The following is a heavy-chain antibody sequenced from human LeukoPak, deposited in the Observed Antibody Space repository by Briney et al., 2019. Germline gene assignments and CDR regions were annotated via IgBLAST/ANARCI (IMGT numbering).Heavy chain of an antibody. Sequence: GGSLRLSCAASGFTFSSYEMNWVRQAPGKGLEWVSHISSSSSTIYYADSVKGRFTISRDNAENSLYLQMNSLRDEDKAVYYCARASGSYNPFDYWGQGTLVTVSS. J-gene: IGHJ4*02. CDR2: ISSSSSTI. D-gene: IGHD1-26*01. V-gene: IGHV3-48*02. CDR1: GFTFSSYE. CDR3: ARASGSYNPFDY.